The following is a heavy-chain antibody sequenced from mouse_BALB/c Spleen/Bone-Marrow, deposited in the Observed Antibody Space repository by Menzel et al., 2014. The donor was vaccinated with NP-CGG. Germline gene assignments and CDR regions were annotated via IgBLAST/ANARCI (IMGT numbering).Heavy chain of an antibody. J-gene: IGHJ3*01. D-gene: IGHD2-13*01. CDR2: INPSNGGT. CDR3: TREGDSPFAY. Sequence: AQLQQSGAELVKPGASVKLSCKASGYTFTSYYMYWVKQRPGQGLKWIGEINPSNGGTNFNEKFKSKATLTVDKSSSTAYMQLSSLTSEDSAVYYCTREGDSPFAYWGQGTLVTVSA. V-gene: IGHV1S81*02. CDR1: GYTFTSYY.